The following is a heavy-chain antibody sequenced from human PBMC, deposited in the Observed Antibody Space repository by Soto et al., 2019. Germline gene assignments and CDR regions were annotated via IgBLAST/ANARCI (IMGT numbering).Heavy chain of an antibody. CDR2: IYSGGST. CDR3: ARKNSSSWYGLYGMDV. Sequence: PGGSLRLSCAASGFTVSSNYMSWVRQAPGKGLEWVSVIYSGGSTYYADSVKGRFTISRGNSKNTLYLQMNSLRAEDTAVYYCARKNSSSWYGLYGMDVWGQGTTVTVSS. CDR1: GFTVSSNY. J-gene: IGHJ6*02. D-gene: IGHD6-13*01. V-gene: IGHV3-53*01.